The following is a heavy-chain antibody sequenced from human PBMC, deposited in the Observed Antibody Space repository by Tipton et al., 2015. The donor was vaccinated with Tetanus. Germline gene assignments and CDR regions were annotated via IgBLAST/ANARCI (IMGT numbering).Heavy chain of an antibody. CDR2: VSYSGRT. J-gene: IGHJ4*02. CDR1: GALLTTGGYS. CDR3: ARCSVANSCYS. Sequence: TLSLTCNVTGALLTTGGYSWGWIRQPPGKGLEWLVYVSYSGRTNSNYSLKSRITISQDTSKNQFSLNLSSVTAADTAVYYCARCSVANSCYSWGQGTLVIVSS. V-gene: IGHV4-61*08. D-gene: IGHD2/OR15-2a*01.